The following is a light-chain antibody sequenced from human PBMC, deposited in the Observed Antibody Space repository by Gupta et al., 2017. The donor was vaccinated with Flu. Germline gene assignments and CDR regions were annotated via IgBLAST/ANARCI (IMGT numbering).Light chain of an antibody. J-gene: IGLJ2*01. V-gene: IGLV2-8*01. CDR2: EVS. CDR3: PPDAGSNNVV. CDR1: SSDVGGYNY. Sequence: QSALTQPPSASGSPGQSVTISCTGTSSDVGGYNYVSWYQQHPGKAPKLMIYEVSKRPAGVPGRFSASKAGNTASLTVSALQAEEDADYYCPPDAGSNNVVFGGGTKLTVL.